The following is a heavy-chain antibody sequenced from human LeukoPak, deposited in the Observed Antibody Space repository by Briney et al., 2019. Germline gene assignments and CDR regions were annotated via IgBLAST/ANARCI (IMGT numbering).Heavy chain of an antibody. D-gene: IGHD2-15*01. CDR3: ARDYGQGVVVVAAPDYYFDY. CDR2: ISAYNGNT. J-gene: IGHJ4*02. CDR1: GYTFTSYG. V-gene: IGHV1-18*01. Sequence: GASVKVSCKASGYTFTSYGISWVRQAPGQGLEWMGWISAYNGNTNYAQKLQGRVTMTRDTSTSTVYMELSSLRSEDTAVYYCARDYGQGVVVVAAPDYYFDYWGQGTLVTVSS.